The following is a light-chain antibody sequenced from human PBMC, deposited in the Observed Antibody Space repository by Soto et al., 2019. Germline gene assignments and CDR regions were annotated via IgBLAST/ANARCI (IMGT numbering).Light chain of an antibody. CDR2: GAS. CDR1: QSVSSNY. Sequence: ELVLMQSPGTLALSPGEGATLSCRASQSVSSNYLAWYQQKPGQAPRLLIYGASSRATGIPDRFSGSGSGTDFTLTISRLEPEDFAVYYCQAWTFGQGTKVDIK. J-gene: IGKJ1*01. V-gene: IGKV3-20*01. CDR3: QAWT.